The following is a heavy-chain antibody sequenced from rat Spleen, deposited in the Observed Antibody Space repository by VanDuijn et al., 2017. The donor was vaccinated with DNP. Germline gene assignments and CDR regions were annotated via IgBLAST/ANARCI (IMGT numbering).Heavy chain of an antibody. J-gene: IGHJ2*01. V-gene: IGHV3-1*01. CDR3: ARGLNYGGYTYYFDY. D-gene: IGHD1-11*01. CDR2: ISYSGST. Sequence: EVQLQESGPGLVKPSQSLSLTCSVTGYSITSNYWAWIRKFPGNKMEWMGYISYSGSTSYNPSLKSRISITRDTSKNQFFLQLNSVTTEDTATYYCARGLNYGGYTYYFDYWGQGVMVTVSS. CDR1: GYSITSNY.